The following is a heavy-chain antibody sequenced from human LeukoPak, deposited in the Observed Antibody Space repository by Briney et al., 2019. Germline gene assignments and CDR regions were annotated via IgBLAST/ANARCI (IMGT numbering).Heavy chain of an antibody. J-gene: IGHJ6*03. CDR3: ARGSKRPLLRSLYYYYYMDV. D-gene: IGHD2-2*01. CDR2: ISYSGNT. Sequence: SETLSLTCTVSGDSISSSPYYWGWIRQPPGKGLEWIGTISYSGNTYYNSSLKSRVTISVDTSKNQFSPKLNSVTAADTAVYYCARGSKRPLLRSLYYYYYMDVWGKGTTVTVSS. CDR1: GDSISSSPYY. V-gene: IGHV4-39*01.